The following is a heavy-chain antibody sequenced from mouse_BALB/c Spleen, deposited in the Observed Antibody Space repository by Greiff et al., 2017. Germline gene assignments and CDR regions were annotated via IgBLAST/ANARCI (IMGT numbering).Heavy chain of an antibody. Sequence: QVQLKESGPGLVAPSQSMSITCTVSGFSLTSYGVHWVRQPPGKGLEWLGVIWAGGSTNYNSALMSRLSISKDNSKSQVFLKMNSLQTDDTAMYYCARVPYGNPPYAMDYWGQGTSVTVSS. V-gene: IGHV2-9*02. CDR3: ARVPYGNPPYAMDY. CDR2: IWAGGST. D-gene: IGHD2-10*02. J-gene: IGHJ4*01. CDR1: GFSLTSYG.